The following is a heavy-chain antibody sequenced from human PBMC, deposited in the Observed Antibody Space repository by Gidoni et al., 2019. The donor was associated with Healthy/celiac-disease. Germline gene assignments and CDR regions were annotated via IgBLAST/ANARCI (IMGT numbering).Heavy chain of an antibody. CDR3: ARGRKRPMTLHYYYGMDV. CDR2: INHSGST. Sequence: QVQLQQWGAGLLKPSETLSLTCAVYGGSFSGYYWSWIRQPPGKGLEWIGEINHSGSTNYNPSLKSRVTISVDTSKNQFSLKLSSVTAADTAVYYCARGRKRPMTLHYYYGMDVWGQGTTVTVSS. CDR1: GGSFSGYY. D-gene: IGHD3-22*01. J-gene: IGHJ6*02. V-gene: IGHV4-34*01.